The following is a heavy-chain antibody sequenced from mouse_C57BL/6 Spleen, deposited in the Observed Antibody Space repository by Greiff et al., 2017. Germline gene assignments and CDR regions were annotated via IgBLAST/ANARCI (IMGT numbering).Heavy chain of an antibody. J-gene: IGHJ2*01. CDR3: ASSLYGGNDY. D-gene: IGHD1-1*01. CDR2: IDPADGDT. Sequence: EVQLQESVAELVKPGASVKLSCTASGFNIKDYYMHWVKQRPEQGLEWIGRIDPADGDTKYAPKFQGKATITADTSSNTAYLQLSSLTSEDTAVYYCASSLYGGNDYWGQGTTVTVSS. CDR1: GFNIKDYY. V-gene: IGHV14-2*01.